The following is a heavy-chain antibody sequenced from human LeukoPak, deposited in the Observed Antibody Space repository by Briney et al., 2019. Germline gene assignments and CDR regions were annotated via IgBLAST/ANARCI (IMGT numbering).Heavy chain of an antibody. CDR3: ARARIPGLPGY. Sequence: GGSLRLSCAASGFTFSDYYMSWSRQAPGKGLEWVSYISSSSSYTNYADSVKGRFTISRDNAKNSLYLQMNSLRAEDTAVYYCARARIPGLPGYWGQGTLVTVSS. V-gene: IGHV3-11*06. D-gene: IGHD2-2*02. CDR2: ISSSSSYT. CDR1: GFTFSDYY. J-gene: IGHJ4*02.